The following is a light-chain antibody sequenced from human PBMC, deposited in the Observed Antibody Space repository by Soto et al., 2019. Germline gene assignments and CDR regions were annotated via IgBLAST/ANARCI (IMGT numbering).Light chain of an antibody. J-gene: IGKJ1*01. CDR1: QSVGSN. V-gene: IGKV3-15*01. CDR2: DAS. Sequence: EIVMTQSPDTLSVSPGETATLSCRAIQSVGSNLAWYQQNPGQAPRLLISDASTGAAGLPDRFSSSGSGTECTITSSSVQSEDFAVDYCQQSNNWPKTFGQGTKVEIK. CDR3: QQSNNWPKT.